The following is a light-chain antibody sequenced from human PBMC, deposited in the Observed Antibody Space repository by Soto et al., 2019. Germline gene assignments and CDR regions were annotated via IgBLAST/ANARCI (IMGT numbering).Light chain of an antibody. CDR1: SSDVGGHNY. J-gene: IGLJ3*02. CDR2: EVT. V-gene: IGLV2-8*01. Sequence: QSALTQPPSASGSPGQSVTISCTGASSDVGGHNYVSWCQQHPGKAPKLMIYEVTKRPSGVPDRFSGSKSGNTASLTVSGLQAEDEADYYCSSYAGSNNLVFGGGTQLTVL. CDR3: SSYAGSNNLV.